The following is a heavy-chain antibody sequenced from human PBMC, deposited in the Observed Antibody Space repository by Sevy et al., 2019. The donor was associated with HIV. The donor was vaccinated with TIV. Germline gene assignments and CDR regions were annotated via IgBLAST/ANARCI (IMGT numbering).Heavy chain of an antibody. CDR3: ARAHYDILTGYYNYYGMDV. J-gene: IGHJ6*02. Sequence: ASVKVSCKASGYTFTGYYMHWVRQAPGQGLEWMGWINPNSGGTNYAQKFQGRVTMTRDTSISTAYMELSRLRSDDTAVYYCARAHYDILTGYYNYYGMDVWGQRTTVTVSS. V-gene: IGHV1-2*02. CDR1: GYTFTGYY. D-gene: IGHD3-9*01. CDR2: INPNSGGT.